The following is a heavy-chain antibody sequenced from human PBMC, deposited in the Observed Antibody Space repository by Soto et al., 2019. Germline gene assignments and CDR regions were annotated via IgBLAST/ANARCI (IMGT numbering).Heavy chain of an antibody. V-gene: IGHV3-7*05. D-gene: IGHD6-13*01. CDR3: ARTLPSLAAASSDY. J-gene: IGHJ4*02. CDR2: IKQDGSEK. CDR1: GFTFSSYW. Sequence: GGSLRLSCAASGFTFSSYWMSWVRQAPGKGLEWVANIKQDGSEKYYVDSVKGRFTISRDNAKNSLYLQMNSLRAEDTAVYYCARTLPSLAAASSDYWGQGTLVTVSS.